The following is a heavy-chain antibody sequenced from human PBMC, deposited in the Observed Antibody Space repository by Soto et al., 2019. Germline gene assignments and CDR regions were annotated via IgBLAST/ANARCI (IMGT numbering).Heavy chain of an antibody. CDR1: GDSVSSNSAA. J-gene: IGHJ5*02. Sequence: PSQTLPLTCAISGDSVSSNSAAWNWIRQSPSRGLEWLGRTYYRPKWYNDYAVSVKSRITINPDTSKNQFSLQLNSVTPEDTAVYFCARTLSSYAENWSDPWGQGTLVTVSS. D-gene: IGHD6-6*01. CDR3: ARTLSSYAENWSDP. CDR2: TYYRPKWYN. V-gene: IGHV6-1*01.